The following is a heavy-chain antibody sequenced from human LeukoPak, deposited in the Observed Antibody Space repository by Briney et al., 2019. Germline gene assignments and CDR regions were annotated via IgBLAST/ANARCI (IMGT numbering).Heavy chain of an antibody. Sequence: GGSLRLSCAASGFTFSSYWMHWVRQAPVKGLVWVSRINSDGSSTSYADSVKGRFTISRDNAKNTLYLQMNSLRAEDTAVYYYARGYGSSRGWYWGQGTLVTVSS. J-gene: IGHJ4*02. D-gene: IGHD6-6*01. CDR3: ARGYGSSRGWY. V-gene: IGHV3-74*01. CDR1: GFTFSSYW. CDR2: INSDGSST.